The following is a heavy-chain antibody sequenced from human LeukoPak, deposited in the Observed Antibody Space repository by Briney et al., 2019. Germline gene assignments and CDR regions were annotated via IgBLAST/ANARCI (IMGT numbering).Heavy chain of an antibody. CDR3: ARLYSYGSYFDY. V-gene: IGHV4-30-2*01. D-gene: IGHD5-18*01. J-gene: IGHJ4*02. CDR2: IYHSGST. CDR1: GGSISSGGYS. Sequence: KPSETLSLTCAVSGGSISSGGYSWSWIRQPPGKGLEWIGYIYHSGSTYYNPSLKSRVTISVDRSKNQFSLKLSSVTAADTAVYYCARLYSYGSYFDYWGQGTLVTVSS.